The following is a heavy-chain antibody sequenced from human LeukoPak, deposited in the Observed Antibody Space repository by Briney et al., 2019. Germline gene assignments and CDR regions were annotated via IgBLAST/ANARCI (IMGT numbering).Heavy chain of an antibody. V-gene: IGHV1-18*01. J-gene: IGHJ5*02. Sequence: GASVKVSCKASGYTFTSYGISWVRQAPGQGLEWMGWISAYNGNTNYAQKLQGSVTMTTDTSTSTAYMELRSLRSDDTAVYYCARSGRGSAKSDWFDPWGQGTLVTVSS. CDR3: ARSGRGSAKSDWFDP. CDR2: ISAYNGNT. D-gene: IGHD2-2*01. CDR1: GYTFTSYG.